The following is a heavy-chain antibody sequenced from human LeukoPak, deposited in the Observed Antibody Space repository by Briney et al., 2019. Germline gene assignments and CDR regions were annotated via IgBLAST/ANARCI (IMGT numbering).Heavy chain of an antibody. CDR1: GGSISSYY. Sequence: SETLSLTCTVSGGSISSYYWSWIRQPPGKGLEWIGYIYYSGSTNYNPSLKSRVTISVDTSKNQFSLKLSSVTAADTAVYYCAREVWSNPYYYGSGSYGYMDVWGKGTTVTISS. V-gene: IGHV4-59*01. J-gene: IGHJ6*03. CDR2: IYYSGST. CDR3: AREVWSNPYYYGSGSYGYMDV. D-gene: IGHD3-10*01.